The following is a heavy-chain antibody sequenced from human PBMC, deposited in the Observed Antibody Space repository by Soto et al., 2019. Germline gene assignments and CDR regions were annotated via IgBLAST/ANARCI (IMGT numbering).Heavy chain of an antibody. D-gene: IGHD6-6*01. CDR2: ISGSGGST. Sequence: GGSLRLACAASGFTFSSYAMSWVRQAPGKGLEWVSAISGSGGSTYYADSVKGRFTISRDNSKNTLYLQMNSLRAEDTAVYYCAKAPREQLDPPFDYWGQGTLVTVSS. J-gene: IGHJ4*02. CDR1: GFTFSSYA. V-gene: IGHV3-23*01. CDR3: AKAPREQLDPPFDY.